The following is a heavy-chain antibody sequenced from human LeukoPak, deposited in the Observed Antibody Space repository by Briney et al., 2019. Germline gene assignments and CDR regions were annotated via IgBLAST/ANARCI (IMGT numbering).Heavy chain of an antibody. J-gene: IGHJ5*02. CDR1: GFTFNDYY. CDR3: ATDGAGFDT. CDR2: INIGGTNT. V-gene: IGHV3-11*01. Sequence: GGSLRLSRAASGFTFNDYYMSWIRQAPGKGLEWLSYINIGGTNTHYADSVKGRFTISRDNAKKSLYLEMNNLRAEDTAVYYCATDGAGFDTWARESWSPSPQ.